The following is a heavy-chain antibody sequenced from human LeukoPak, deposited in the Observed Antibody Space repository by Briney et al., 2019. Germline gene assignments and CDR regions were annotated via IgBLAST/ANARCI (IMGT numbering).Heavy chain of an antibody. Sequence: GGSLRLSCAASGFAFSSYWMTWVRQAPGKGLGWVANIKQDGSEKYYVDSVKGRFTISRDNAKNSLYLQMNSLRAEDTAVYYCARWTFLSSGWSLDYWGQGTLVTVSS. CDR3: ARWTFLSSGWSLDY. V-gene: IGHV3-7*01. D-gene: IGHD6-13*01. CDR2: IKQDGSEK. J-gene: IGHJ4*02. CDR1: GFAFSSYW.